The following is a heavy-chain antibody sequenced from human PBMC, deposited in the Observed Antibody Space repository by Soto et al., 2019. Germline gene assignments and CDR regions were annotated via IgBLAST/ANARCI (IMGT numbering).Heavy chain of an antibody. J-gene: IGHJ4*02. V-gene: IGHV3-7*03. CDR2: IKGDGSEQ. D-gene: IGHD5-12*01. CDR1: EFTFSNYW. Sequence: GGSLRLSCVASEFTFSNYWMNWVRQAPGKGLEWVANIKGDGSEQHYVDSVKGRFTISRDNAKSSLYLQMNTLKAEDTAIYYCASHGDICSGSDCYRYFNYWGQGTLVTVSS. CDR3: ASHGDICSGSDCYRYFNY.